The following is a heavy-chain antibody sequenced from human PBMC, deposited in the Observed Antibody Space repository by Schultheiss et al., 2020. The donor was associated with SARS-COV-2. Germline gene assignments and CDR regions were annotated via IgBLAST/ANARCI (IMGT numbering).Heavy chain of an antibody. Sequence: SETLSLTCTVSGYSISSGYYWGWIRQPPGKGLEWIGSIYHSGSTYYNPSLKSRVTISVDTSKNQFSLKLSSVTAADTAVYYCAREHYQDIVVVPAAISLDYWGQGTLVTVSS. J-gene: IGHJ4*02. CDR3: AREHYQDIVVVPAAISLDY. CDR1: GYSISSGYY. CDR2: IYHSGST. V-gene: IGHV4-38-2*02. D-gene: IGHD2-2*01.